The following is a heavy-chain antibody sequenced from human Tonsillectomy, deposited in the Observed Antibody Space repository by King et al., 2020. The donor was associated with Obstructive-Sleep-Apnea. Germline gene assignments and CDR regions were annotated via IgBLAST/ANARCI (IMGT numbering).Heavy chain of an antibody. D-gene: IGHD2-2*01. Sequence: VQLVESGGGLVQPGGSLRLSCAASGFTVSSNYMSWVRQAPGKGLEWVSVIYSGGSTYYADSVKGRFTISRHNSKNTLYLQMNSLRAEDTAVYYCARGGRVVVPAAHSYFDYWGQGTLVTVSS. CDR1: GFTVSSNY. V-gene: IGHV3-53*04. J-gene: IGHJ4*02. CDR3: ARGGRVVVPAAHSYFDY. CDR2: IYSGGST.